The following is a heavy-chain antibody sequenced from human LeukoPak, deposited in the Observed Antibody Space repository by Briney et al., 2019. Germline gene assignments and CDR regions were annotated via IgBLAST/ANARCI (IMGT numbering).Heavy chain of an antibody. V-gene: IGHV3-23*01. D-gene: IGHD3-22*01. CDR3: AKTNGYYSD. Sequence: GGSLRLSCAASGFTFSSYGMNWVHQAPGKGLEWVSGISGSGGTTYYADSVKGRFTISRDNSKNSLSLQVSSLRAEDTAVYYCAKTNGYYSDWGQGTLVTVSS. CDR2: ISGSGGTT. J-gene: IGHJ4*02. CDR1: GFTFSSYG.